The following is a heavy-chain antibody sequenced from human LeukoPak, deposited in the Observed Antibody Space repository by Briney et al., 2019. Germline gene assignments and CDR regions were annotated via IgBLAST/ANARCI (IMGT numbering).Heavy chain of an antibody. J-gene: IGHJ4*02. V-gene: IGHV3-48*01. CDR3: ARVLKRGDY. Sequence: GGSLRLSCAASGFTFSSYSMNWVRQAPGKGLEWVSYISSSSSTIYYADSVKGRFTISRDNAKNSLYPQMNSLRAEDTAVYYCARVLKRGDYWGQGTLVTVSS. CDR2: ISSSSSTI. D-gene: IGHD3-10*01. CDR1: GFTFSSYS.